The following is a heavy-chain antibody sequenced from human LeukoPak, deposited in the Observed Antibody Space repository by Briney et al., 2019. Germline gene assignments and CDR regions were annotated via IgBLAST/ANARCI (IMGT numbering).Heavy chain of an antibody. J-gene: IGHJ4*02. V-gene: IGHV4-34*01. CDR1: GFTFSDHY. Sequence: PGGSLRLSCAASGFTFSDHYMDWIRQPPGKGLEWIGEINHSGSTNYNPSLKSRVTISVDTSKNQFSLKLSSVTAADTAVYYCARGRGLSIAARTLAYYYFDYWGQGTLVTVSS. D-gene: IGHD6-6*01. CDR2: INHSGST. CDR3: ARGRGLSIAARTLAYYYFDY.